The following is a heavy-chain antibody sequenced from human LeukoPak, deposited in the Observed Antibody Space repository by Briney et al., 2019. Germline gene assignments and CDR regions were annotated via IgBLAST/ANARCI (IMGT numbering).Heavy chain of an antibody. D-gene: IGHD2-21*01. CDR1: GYSFTSYW. J-gene: IGHJ3*02. CDR2: IYPGDSDT. Sequence: GESLKISCKGSGYSFTSYWIGWVRRMPGKGLDGMGIIYPGDSDTRYSPSFQGQVTISAAKSISTAYLQLSSLKASDTAMYYCAIHPDCSPDAFDIWGRGTMVTVSS. CDR3: AIHPDCSPDAFDI. V-gene: IGHV5-51*01.